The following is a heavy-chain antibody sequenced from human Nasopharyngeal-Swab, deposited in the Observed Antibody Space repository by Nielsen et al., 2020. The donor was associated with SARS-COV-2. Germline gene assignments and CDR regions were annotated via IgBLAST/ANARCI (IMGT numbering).Heavy chain of an antibody. J-gene: IGHJ4*02. CDR1: GGSVSSVNYY. CDR3: ARWTSRDRSAYYQYYFDY. D-gene: IGHD3-22*01. V-gene: IGHV4-61*01. CDR2: IYYSGSP. Sequence: SETLSLTCTVSGGSVSSVNYYWSWIRQPPGKGLAWIGYIYYSGSPKHNPSLKSRVTISVDTSKTQFSLKLSSVTTADTAVYYCARWTSRDRSAYYQYYFDYWGQGTLVTVSS.